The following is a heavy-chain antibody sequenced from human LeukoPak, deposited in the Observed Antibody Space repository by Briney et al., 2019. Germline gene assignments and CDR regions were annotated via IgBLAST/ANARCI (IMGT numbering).Heavy chain of an antibody. CDR1: GYTFTAYY. D-gene: IGHD2-2*01. J-gene: IGHJ4*02. Sequence: GASVKVSCKASGYTFTAYYIHWVRQAPGQGLEWMGWISPDSGGTNYAQKFQGRVTMTTDTSINTAYMELSSLRSDDTAVYFCARALAGTSCCHFDYWGQGTLVTVSS. V-gene: IGHV1-2*02. CDR3: ARALAGTSCCHFDY. CDR2: ISPDSGGT.